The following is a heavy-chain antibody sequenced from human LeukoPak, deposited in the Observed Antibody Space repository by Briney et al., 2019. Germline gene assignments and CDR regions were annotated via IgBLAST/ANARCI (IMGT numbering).Heavy chain of an antibody. D-gene: IGHD3-10*01. CDR1: GYAFTGYY. J-gene: IGHJ6*02. CDR3: ARGSVGESLWGYYGMDV. Sequence: ASVKVSCKASGYAFTGYYMHWVRQAPGQGLEWMGRINPNSGGTNYAQKFQGRVTMTRDTSISTAYMELSRLRSEDTAVYYCARGSVGESLWGYYGMDVWGQGTTVTVSS. CDR2: INPNSGGT. V-gene: IGHV1-2*06.